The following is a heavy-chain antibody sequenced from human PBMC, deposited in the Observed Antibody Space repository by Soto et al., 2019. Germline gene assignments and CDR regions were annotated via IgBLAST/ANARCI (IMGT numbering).Heavy chain of an antibody. CDR3: ARNNNWFDP. V-gene: IGHV3-48*02. CDR1: GFTLNTYS. J-gene: IGHJ5*02. CDR2: ISSSGSTI. Sequence: ESGGGLVQPGGSLRLSCAASGFTLNTYSMSWVRQAPGKGLEWVSYISSSGSTIYYADSVKGRFTISRDIAKNSLYLQMDSLRDEDTAVYYCARNNNWFDPWGQGTLVTVSS.